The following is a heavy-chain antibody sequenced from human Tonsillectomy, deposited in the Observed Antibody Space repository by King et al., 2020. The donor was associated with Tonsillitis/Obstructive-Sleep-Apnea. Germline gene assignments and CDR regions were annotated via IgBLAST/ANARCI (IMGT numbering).Heavy chain of an antibody. V-gene: IGHV1-69*01. J-gene: IGHJ6*03. CDR3: ARDGRGYCSGGSCYSGFYYYYMDV. Sequence: QLVQSGAEVKKPGSSVKVSCKASGGTFSSYAISWVRQAPGQGLEWMGGIIPIFGTANYAQKFQGRVTITADESTSTAYMELSSLRSEDTAVYYCARDGRGYCSGGSCYSGFYYYYMDVWGKGTTVTVSS. D-gene: IGHD2-15*01. CDR2: IIPIFGTA. CDR1: GGTFSSYA.